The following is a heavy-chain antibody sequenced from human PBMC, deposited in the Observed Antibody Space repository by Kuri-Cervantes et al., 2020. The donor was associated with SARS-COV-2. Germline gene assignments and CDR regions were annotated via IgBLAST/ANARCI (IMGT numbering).Heavy chain of an antibody. CDR3: TRAGYDNSGYYYSFDF. D-gene: IGHD3-22*01. V-gene: IGHV4-59*01. CDR1: GGSISSYY. Sequence: SETLSLTCTVSGGSISSYYWSWIRQPPGKGLEWIGYIYYSGSTNYNPSLKSRVTISVDTSKNQFSLKLTSVTAADTAVYYCTRAGYDNSGYYYSFDFWGQRTLVTVSS. J-gene: IGHJ4*02. CDR2: IYYSGST.